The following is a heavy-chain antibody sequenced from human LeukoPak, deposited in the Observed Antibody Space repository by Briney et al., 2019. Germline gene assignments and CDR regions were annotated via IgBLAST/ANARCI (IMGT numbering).Heavy chain of an antibody. V-gene: IGHV4-59*02. Sequence: GSLRLSCAASGFTVSSNYMSWVRQAPGKGLEWIGYIYYSGSTNYNPALKSPVTISVDTSKNKSSLKLSSVTAADTAVYYCARARDGYNYGYWGQGTLVTVSS. CDR1: GFTVSSNY. CDR3: ARARDGYNYGY. J-gene: IGHJ4*02. CDR2: IYYSGST. D-gene: IGHD5-24*01.